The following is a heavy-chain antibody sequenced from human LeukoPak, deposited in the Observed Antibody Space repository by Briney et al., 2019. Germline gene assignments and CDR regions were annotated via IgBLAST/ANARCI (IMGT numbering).Heavy chain of an antibody. V-gene: IGHV3-7*03. J-gene: IGHJ6*03. CDR1: GFTFSSYW. CDR3: ARDTPYDSSGSGDYYYYYYMDV. Sequence: GGSLRLSCAASGFTFSSYWMSWVRQAPGKGLEWVANIKQDGSEKYYVDSVKGRFTISRDNAKNSLYLQMNSLRADDTAVYYCARDTPYDSSGSGDYYYYYYMDVWGKGTTVTVSS. CDR2: IKQDGSEK. D-gene: IGHD3-22*01.